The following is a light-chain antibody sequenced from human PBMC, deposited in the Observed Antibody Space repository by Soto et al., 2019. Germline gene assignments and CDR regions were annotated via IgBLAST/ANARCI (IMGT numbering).Light chain of an antibody. V-gene: IGLV1-40*01. CDR2: GNN. J-gene: IGLJ1*01. Sequence: QSVLTQPPSVAGAPGQRVTISCTWISSNIGAGYDVHWFQQFPGTAPRLLIRGNNNRPSGVPDRFSGSESGTSASLAIAGLQAGDEAIYYCQSFDSDLSAFVFGTGTKVTVL. CDR3: QSFDSDLSAFV. CDR1: SSNIGAGYD.